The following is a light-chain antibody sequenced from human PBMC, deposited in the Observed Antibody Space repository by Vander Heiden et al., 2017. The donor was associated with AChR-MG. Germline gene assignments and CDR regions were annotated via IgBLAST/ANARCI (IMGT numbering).Light chain of an antibody. J-gene: IGKJ5*01. CDR3: QQYGSSPPT. CDR2: YAS. V-gene: IGKV3-20*01. Sequence: EIVLTPSPGPLSLSPGERATLSCRASQSVSSSYLAWYHQKPGQAPRLLISYASTRATGIPDRFSGSGSGTDFTLTISRLEPEDFAVYYCQQYGSSPPTFGQGTRLEIK. CDR1: QSVSSSY.